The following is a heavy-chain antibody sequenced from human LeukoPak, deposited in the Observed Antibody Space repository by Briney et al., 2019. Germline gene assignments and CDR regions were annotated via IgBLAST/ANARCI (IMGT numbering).Heavy chain of an antibody. CDR2: ISSSSSYI. Sequence: GGSLRLSCAASGFTFSSYSMNWVRQAPGKGLEWVSSISSSSSYIYYADSVKGRFTISRDNAKNSLYLQMNSLRAEDTAVYYCAREIGVPAAPFDYWGQGTLVTVSS. D-gene: IGHD2-2*01. CDR3: AREIGVPAAPFDY. CDR1: GFTFSSYS. V-gene: IGHV3-21*01. J-gene: IGHJ4*02.